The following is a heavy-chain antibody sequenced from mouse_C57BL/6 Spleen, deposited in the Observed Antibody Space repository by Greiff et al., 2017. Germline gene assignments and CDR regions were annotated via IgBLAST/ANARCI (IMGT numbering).Heavy chain of an antibody. V-gene: IGHV1-81*01. D-gene: IGHD1-1*01. Sequence: QVQLQQSGAELARPGASVKLSCKASGYTFTSYGISWVKQRTGQGLEWIGEIYPRSGNPYYNEKFKGKATLTADKSSSTASMALLRLTSEDSAVYFCARWDPYYYGSSPYYFDYWGQGTTLTVSS. CDR3: ARWDPYYYGSSPYYFDY. CDR1: GYTFTSYG. J-gene: IGHJ2*01. CDR2: IYPRSGNP.